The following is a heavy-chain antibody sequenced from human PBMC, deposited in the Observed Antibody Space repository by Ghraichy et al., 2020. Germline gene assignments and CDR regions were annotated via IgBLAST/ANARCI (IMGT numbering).Heavy chain of an antibody. CDR2: INHSGST. J-gene: IGHJ4*02. V-gene: IGHV4-34*01. Sequence: SETLSLTCAVYGGSFGGYQWSWIRQPPGKGLEWIGEINHSGSTNYNPSLKSRVTISSDTSKNQVSLKLSSVTAAATAVYYCARAEFLVSCGGDCFFQYWGQGTLVTVSS. D-gene: IGHD2-21*01. CDR1: GGSFGGYQ. CDR3: ARAEFLVSCGGDCFFQY.